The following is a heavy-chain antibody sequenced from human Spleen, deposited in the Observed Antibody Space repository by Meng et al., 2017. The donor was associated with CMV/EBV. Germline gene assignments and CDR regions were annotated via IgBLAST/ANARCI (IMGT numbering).Heavy chain of an antibody. Sequence: GESLKISCAASGFTFSHYAMHWVRQAPGKGLEWVALISYDGSNRYYADSVKGRFTISRDNSKNTLFLQMNSLRAEDTAVYYCARAYYYDSSAYYGEFYFDYWGQGTLVTVSS. CDR2: ISYDGSNR. CDR3: ARAYYYDSSAYYGEFYFDY. D-gene: IGHD3-22*01. CDR1: GFTFSHYA. V-gene: IGHV3-30*04. J-gene: IGHJ4*02.